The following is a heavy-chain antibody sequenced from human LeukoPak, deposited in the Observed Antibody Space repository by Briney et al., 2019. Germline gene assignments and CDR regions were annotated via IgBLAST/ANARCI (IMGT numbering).Heavy chain of an antibody. J-gene: IGHJ4*02. D-gene: IGHD3-3*01. V-gene: IGHV3-7*01. CDR1: GFTFSSYW. CDR3: ARLAVEYYDFWSGYYRY. CDR2: IKQDGSEK. Sequence: PGGSLRLSCAASGFTFSSYWMSWVRQAPGKGLEWVANIKQDGSEKYYVGSVKGRFTISRDNAKNSLYLQMNSLRAEDTAVYYCARLAVEYYDFWSGYYRYWGQGTLVTVSS.